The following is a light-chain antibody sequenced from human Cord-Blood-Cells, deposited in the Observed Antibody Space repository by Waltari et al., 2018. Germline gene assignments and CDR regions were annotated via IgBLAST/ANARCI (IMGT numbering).Light chain of an antibody. CDR1: SSDVGGYNY. J-gene: IGLJ3*02. CDR3: SSYTSSSTRV. CDR2: DVS. Sequence: QSDLTQPASVSGSPGQSITISCTGTSSDVGGYNYVSWYQQHPGKAPKLMIYDVSNRPSGVSNRFSCSKSDNTASLTISGLQAEDEADYYCSSYTSSSTRVFGGGTKLTVL. V-gene: IGLV2-14*01.